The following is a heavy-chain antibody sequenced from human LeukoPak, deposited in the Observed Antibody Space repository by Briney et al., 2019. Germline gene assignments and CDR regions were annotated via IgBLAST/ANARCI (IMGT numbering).Heavy chain of an antibody. CDR2: INAGNGNT. CDR1: GYTFTSYA. CDR3: ARLKGSGSYNFLLNDAFDI. V-gene: IGHV1-3*01. D-gene: IGHD3-10*01. J-gene: IGHJ3*02. Sequence: ASVKVSCKASGYTFTSYAMHWVRQAPGQRLEWMGWINAGNGNTKYSQKFQGRVTITRDTSASTAYMELSSLRSEDTAVYYCARLKGSGSYNFLLNDAFDIWGQGTMVTVSS.